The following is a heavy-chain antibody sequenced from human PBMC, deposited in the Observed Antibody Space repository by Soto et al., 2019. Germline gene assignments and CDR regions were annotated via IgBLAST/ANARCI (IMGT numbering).Heavy chain of an antibody. CDR1: GFTVSSNY. J-gene: IGHJ4*02. Sequence: GGSLRLSCAASGFTVSSNYMSWVRQAPGKGLEWVSVIYSGGSTYYADSVKGRFTISRDNSKNTLYLQMNSLRAEDTAVYYCARDLGYSSSWYDYWGQGTLVTVSS. V-gene: IGHV3-66*01. CDR3: ARDLGYSSSWYDY. D-gene: IGHD6-13*01. CDR2: IYSGGST.